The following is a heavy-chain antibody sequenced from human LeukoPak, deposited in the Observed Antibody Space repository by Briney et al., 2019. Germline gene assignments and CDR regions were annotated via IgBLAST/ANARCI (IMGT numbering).Heavy chain of an antibody. V-gene: IGHV3-33*01. CDR2: IWYDGSNK. Sequence: GRSLRLSCAASGFTFSSYGMHWVRQAPGKGLEWVAVIWYDGSNKYYADSVKGRFTISRDNSKNTLYLQMNSLRAEDTAVYYCARHQWERAFDIWGQGTMVTVSS. CDR1: GFTFSSYG. CDR3: ARHQWERAFDI. J-gene: IGHJ3*02. D-gene: IGHD1-26*01.